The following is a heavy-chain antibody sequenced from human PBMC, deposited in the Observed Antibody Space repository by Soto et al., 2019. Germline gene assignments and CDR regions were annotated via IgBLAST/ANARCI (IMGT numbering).Heavy chain of an antibody. V-gene: IGHV3-9*01. CDR1: GFTFDDYA. Sequence: GGSLRLSCAASGFTFDDYAMHWVRQAPGKGLEWVSGISWNSGSIGYADSVKGRFTISRDNAKNSLYLQMNSLRAEDTALYYCAKDIRGYSYYYMDVWGKGTTVTVSS. CDR3: AKDIRGYSYYYMDV. J-gene: IGHJ6*03. CDR2: ISWNSGSI.